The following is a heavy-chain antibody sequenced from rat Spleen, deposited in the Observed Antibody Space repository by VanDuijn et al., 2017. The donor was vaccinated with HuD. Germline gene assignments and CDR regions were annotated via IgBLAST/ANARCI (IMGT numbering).Heavy chain of an antibody. Sequence: EVQLVESGGGLVQPGRSLKLSCVASGFTFNNYWMTWIRQAPGKGLEWVASITNTGGSTYYPDSVKGRFTISRDNAKSTLYLQMNSLRSEDTATYYCTREGYTEFGVENYFDYWGQGVMVTVSS. J-gene: IGHJ2*01. CDR3: TREGYTEFGVENYFDY. D-gene: IGHD4-3*01. V-gene: IGHV5-31*01. CDR1: GFTFNNYW. CDR2: ITNTGGST.